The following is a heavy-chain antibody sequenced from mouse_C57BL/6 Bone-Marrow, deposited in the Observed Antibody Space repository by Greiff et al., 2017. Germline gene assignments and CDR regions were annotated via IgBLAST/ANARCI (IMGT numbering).Heavy chain of an antibody. J-gene: IGHJ2*01. Sequence: EVKLVESEGGLVQPGSSMKLSCTASGFTFSDYYMAWVRQVPEKGLEWVANINYDGSSTYYLDSLKSRFIISRDNAKNILYLQMSSLKSEDTATYYCARVSYYVDYGGQGTTLTVSS. CDR2: INYDGSST. CDR3: ARVSYYVDY. V-gene: IGHV5-16*01. CDR1: GFTFSDYY.